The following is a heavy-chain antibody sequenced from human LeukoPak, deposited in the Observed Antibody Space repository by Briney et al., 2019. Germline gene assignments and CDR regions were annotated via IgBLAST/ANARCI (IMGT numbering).Heavy chain of an antibody. D-gene: IGHD3-10*01. Sequence: GSSVKVSCKASGGTFSSYAISWVRQAPGQGLEWMGGIIPIFGTANYAQKFQGRVTITADKSTSTAYMELSSQRSEDTAVYYCARRSVGDYGSGSYFDYWGQGTLVTVSS. CDR2: IIPIFGTA. CDR1: GGTFSSYA. CDR3: ARRSVGDYGSGSYFDY. V-gene: IGHV1-69*06. J-gene: IGHJ4*02.